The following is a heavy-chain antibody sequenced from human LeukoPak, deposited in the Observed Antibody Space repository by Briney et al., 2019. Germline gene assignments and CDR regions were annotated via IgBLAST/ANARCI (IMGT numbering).Heavy chain of an antibody. D-gene: IGHD3-3*01. CDR2: ISAYNGNT. V-gene: IGHV1-18*01. J-gene: IGHJ6*02. CDR1: GCTFTSYG. Sequence: ASVKVSCKASGCTFTSYGISWVRQAPGQGLEWMGWISAYNGNTNYAQKLQGRVTMTTDTSTSTAYMELRSLRSDDTAVYYCARDLDYDFWSGYYGTGYYYYGMDVWGQGTTVTVSS. CDR3: ARDLDYDFWSGYYGTGYYYYGMDV.